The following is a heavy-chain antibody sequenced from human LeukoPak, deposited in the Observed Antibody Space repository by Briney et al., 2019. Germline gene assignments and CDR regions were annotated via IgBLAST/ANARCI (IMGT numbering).Heavy chain of an antibody. Sequence: SETLSLTCAVYGGSFSGYYWSWLRQPPGKGLEWIGEINHSGSTNYNPSLKSRITISVDTSKNQFSLKLSSVTAADTAVYYCARRDYYDSSGPTWGQGTLVTVSS. V-gene: IGHV4-34*01. J-gene: IGHJ5*02. CDR2: INHSGST. D-gene: IGHD3-22*01. CDR1: GGSFSGYY. CDR3: ARRDYYDSSGPT.